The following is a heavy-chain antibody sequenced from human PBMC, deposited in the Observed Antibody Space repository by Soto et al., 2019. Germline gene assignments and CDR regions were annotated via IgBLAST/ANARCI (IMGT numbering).Heavy chain of an antibody. CDR3: LKVADSRYYPLDR. D-gene: IGHD3-22*01. CDR1: GLTLSTSS. V-gene: IGHV3-48*01. J-gene: IGHJ1*01. Sequence: PGGSLRLSCAAFGLTLSTSSMNWVRQAPGRGLEWISYIRRHTSVTAYADSVKGRFTISRDSAKNSLYLQMDSLRVEDTAVYYCLKVADSRYYPLDRWGQGTLVPVSS. CDR2: IRRHTSVT.